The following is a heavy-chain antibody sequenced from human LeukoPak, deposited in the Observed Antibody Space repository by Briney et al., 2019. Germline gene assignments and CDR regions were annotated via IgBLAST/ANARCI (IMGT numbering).Heavy chain of an antibody. CDR3: ARMSSSWYWFDP. CDR2: IYYSGTT. V-gene: IGHV4-59*01. J-gene: IGHJ5*02. D-gene: IGHD6-13*01. Sequence: SETLSPTCTVSGGPISNYYWSWIRQSPGKGLEWIGYIYYSGTTNYNPSLKSRVIISVDTSKNQFSLKLSSVTAADTAVYYCARMSSSWYWFDPWGQGTLVTVSS. CDR1: GGPISNYY.